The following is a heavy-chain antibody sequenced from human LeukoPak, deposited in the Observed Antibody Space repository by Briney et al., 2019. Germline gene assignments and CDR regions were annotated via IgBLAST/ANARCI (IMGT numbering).Heavy chain of an antibody. CDR2: IKQDGSEK. Sequence: GGSLRLSCAASGFTFSSYWMSWVRQAPGKGLEWVANIKQDGSEKYYVDSVKGRFTISRDSAKNSLYLQMNSLRAEDTAVYYCARDGYSSGWFYYYYYGMDVWGQGTTVTVSS. D-gene: IGHD6-19*01. CDR1: GFTFSSYW. CDR3: ARDGYSSGWFYYYYYGMDV. V-gene: IGHV3-7*01. J-gene: IGHJ6*02.